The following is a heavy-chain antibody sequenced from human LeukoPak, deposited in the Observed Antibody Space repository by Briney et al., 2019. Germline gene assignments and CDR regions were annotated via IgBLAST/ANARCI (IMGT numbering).Heavy chain of an antibody. Sequence: PGGSLRLSCAASGFTFNIYSMNWVRQAPGKGLEWLSYISSGSSTIYHAGSVKGRFTISRDNAKNSLYLQMNSLRAEDTAVYYCARDAVRERWLQFNYFDYWGQGTLVTVSS. CDR3: ARDAVRERWLQFNYFDY. V-gene: IGHV3-48*01. CDR1: GFTFNIYS. CDR2: ISSGSSTI. D-gene: IGHD5-24*01. J-gene: IGHJ4*02.